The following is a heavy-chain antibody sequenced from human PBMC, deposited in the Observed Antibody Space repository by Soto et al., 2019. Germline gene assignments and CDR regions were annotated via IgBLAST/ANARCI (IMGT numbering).Heavy chain of an antibody. CDR3: ARPGSSGWYRGGFDY. J-gene: IGHJ4*02. V-gene: IGHV4-39*01. D-gene: IGHD6-19*01. CDR1: GGSISSSSYY. CDR2: ICYSGST. Sequence: LSLTGTVSGGSISSSSYYWGWLHQPPGKGLEWIGSICYSGSTYHNPSLKIRGTLSVDTANNQFSLKRRSVTASDTAVYYCARPGSSGWYRGGFDYWGQGTLVTVSS.